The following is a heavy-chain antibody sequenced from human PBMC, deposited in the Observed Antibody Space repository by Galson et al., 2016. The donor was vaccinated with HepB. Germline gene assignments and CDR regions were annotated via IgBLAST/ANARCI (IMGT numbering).Heavy chain of an antibody. CDR1: GFTFSTYG. J-gene: IGHJ4*02. V-gene: IGHV3-30*18. Sequence: SLRLSCAASGFTFSTYGMHWVRQAPGKGLEWVAVISYDGDTKYHADSVKGRFTISRDNSKNTLYLQMNSLRPEDTAMYYCAKEILDIVATTHPDYWGQGTLVTVSS. D-gene: IGHD5-12*01. CDR3: AKEILDIVATTHPDY. CDR2: ISYDGDTK.